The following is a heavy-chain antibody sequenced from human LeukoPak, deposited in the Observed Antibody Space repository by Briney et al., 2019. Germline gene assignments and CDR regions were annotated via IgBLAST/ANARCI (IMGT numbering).Heavy chain of an antibody. CDR2: ISYDGSNK. Sequence: PGGSLRLSCAASGFTFSSYTMHWVRQAPVKGLEWVAAISYDGSNKYYADSVKGRLTISRDNSKNTLYLQMNSLRAEDTAVYYCARGSVGELLWFGEPMGPFDYWGQGTLVTVSS. V-gene: IGHV3-30*04. CDR3: ARGSVGELLWFGEPMGPFDY. J-gene: IGHJ4*02. CDR1: GFTFSSYT. D-gene: IGHD3-10*01.